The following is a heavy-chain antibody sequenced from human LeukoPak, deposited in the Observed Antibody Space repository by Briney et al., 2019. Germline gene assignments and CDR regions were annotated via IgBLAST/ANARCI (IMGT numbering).Heavy chain of an antibody. CDR3: ARGYPPGAARLVRFDP. D-gene: IGHD6-6*01. J-gene: IGHJ5*02. V-gene: IGHV4-39*01. Sequence: SETLSLTCTVSGGSISSSSYYWGWIRQPPGTGLEWIGSIYYTGSTHYNPSLKSRVSISVDTSKNQFSLKLSSVTAADTAVYYCARGYPPGAARLVRFDPWGQGTLVTVSS. CDR2: IYYTGST. CDR1: GGSISSSSYY.